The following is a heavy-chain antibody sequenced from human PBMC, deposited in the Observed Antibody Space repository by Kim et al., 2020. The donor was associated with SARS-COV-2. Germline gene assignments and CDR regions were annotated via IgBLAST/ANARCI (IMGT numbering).Heavy chain of an antibody. V-gene: IGHV1-46*01. J-gene: IGHJ4*02. Sequence: GSTSYAQKVQGRVTMTRDTSTSTVYMELSSLRSEDTAVYYCARGGRIGAYWGQGTLVTVSS. D-gene: IGHD4-17*01. CDR3: ARGGRIGAY. CDR2: GST.